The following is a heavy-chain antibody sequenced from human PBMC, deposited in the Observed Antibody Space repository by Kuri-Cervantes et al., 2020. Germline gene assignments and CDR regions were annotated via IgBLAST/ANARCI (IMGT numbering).Heavy chain of an antibody. CDR2: ITYDGSNK. CDR1: GFTFSNYW. CDR3: VTPGTSSWPY. J-gene: IGHJ4*02. D-gene: IGHD6-13*01. V-gene: IGHV3-30*03. Sequence: GESLKISCVASGFTFSNYWMSWVRQAPGKGLEWVAVITYDGSNKYYADSVKGRFTISRDNSKNTLFLQMNSLRVEDTAVYYCVTPGTSSWPYWGQGTLVTVSS.